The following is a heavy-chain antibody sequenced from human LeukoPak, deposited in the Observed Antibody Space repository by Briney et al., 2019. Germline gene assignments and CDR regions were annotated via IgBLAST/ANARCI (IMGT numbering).Heavy chain of an antibody. Sequence: SQTLSLTCAISGDSVSSNSAAWNWIRQSPSRGLEWLGRTYYRSKWYNDYAVSVKSRITINPDTSKNQFSLQLNSVTPEDTAVYYCARGYSSGWSRIFVGMDVWGQGTTVTVSS. V-gene: IGHV6-1*01. CDR2: TYYRSKWYN. D-gene: IGHD6-19*01. CDR3: ARGYSSGWSRIFVGMDV. CDR1: GDSVSSNSAA. J-gene: IGHJ6*02.